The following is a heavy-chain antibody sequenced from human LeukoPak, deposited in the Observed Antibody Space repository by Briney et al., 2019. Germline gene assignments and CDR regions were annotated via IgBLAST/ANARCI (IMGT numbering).Heavy chain of an antibody. CDR2: VRLRDGGT. J-gene: IGHJ4*02. Sequence: ASVKVSCKASGFTYNTYYLYWMRQAPGQGLEWMGWVRLRDGGTIYAQRFQDRFIMTTDPSTNTASMELRSLTSDDTAVYFCARADWVVSGHAGFYSDYWGQGTLVTVSS. CDR3: ARADWVVSGHAGFYSDY. CDR1: GFTYNTYY. V-gene: IGHV1-2*02. D-gene: IGHD5-12*01.